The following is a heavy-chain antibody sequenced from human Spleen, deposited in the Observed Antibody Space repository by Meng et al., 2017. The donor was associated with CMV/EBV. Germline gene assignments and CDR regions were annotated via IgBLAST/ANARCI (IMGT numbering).Heavy chain of an antibody. CDR2: SRNKASSYTT. Sequence: SGFIFSDRYMDWIRQAPGKGLEWVDRSRNKASSYTTEYAASVKGRFTISRDESENSLYLKMNSLQAEDTAVYYCARGSPATRYFDLWGRGTLVTVSS. CDR1: GFIFSDRY. D-gene: IGHD1-1*01. V-gene: IGHV3-72*01. CDR3: ARGSPATRYFDL. J-gene: IGHJ2*01.